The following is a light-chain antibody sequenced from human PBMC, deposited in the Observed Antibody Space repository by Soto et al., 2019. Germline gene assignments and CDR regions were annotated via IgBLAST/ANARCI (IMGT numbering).Light chain of an antibody. V-gene: IGLV2-8*01. CDR1: SSDVGGYNY. Sequence: QSALAQPPSASGSLGQSVTISCTGTSSDVGGYNYVSWYQQHPGKAPKLMIYEVSKRPSGVPDRFSGSKSGATASLTVSGLQAEDEGDYYCISYGGSTNSVFGSGTKVTVL. J-gene: IGLJ1*01. CDR3: ISYGGSTNSV. CDR2: EVS.